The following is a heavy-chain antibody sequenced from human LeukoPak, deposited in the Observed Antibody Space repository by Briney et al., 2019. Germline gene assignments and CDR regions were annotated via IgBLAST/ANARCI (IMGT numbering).Heavy chain of an antibody. CDR3: AKEYSSGWSNMDV. Sequence: GGSLRLSCAASGSTFSSYGMHWVRQAPGKGLEWVAVISYDGSNKYYADSVKGRFTISRDNSKNTLYLQMNSLRVEDTALYYCAKEYSSGWSNMDVWGNGTTVTISS. J-gene: IGHJ6*03. V-gene: IGHV3-30*18. D-gene: IGHD6-13*01. CDR2: ISYDGSNK. CDR1: GSTFSSYG.